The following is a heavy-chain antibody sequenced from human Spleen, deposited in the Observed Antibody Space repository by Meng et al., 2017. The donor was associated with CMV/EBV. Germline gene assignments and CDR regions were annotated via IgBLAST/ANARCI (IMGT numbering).Heavy chain of an antibody. CDR2: INHRGST. V-gene: IGHV4-34*01. CDR1: GTSFSDYS. Sequence: SETLSLTCAVYGTSFSDYSWTWIRHSPRKGLEWIGQINHRGSTNFNPSLMGRVTMSVDSSKELFSLRLTSVTAADTAVYYCAGEIDIWGQGTAVTVSS. J-gene: IGHJ4*02. D-gene: IGHD2-21*01. CDR3: AGEIDI.